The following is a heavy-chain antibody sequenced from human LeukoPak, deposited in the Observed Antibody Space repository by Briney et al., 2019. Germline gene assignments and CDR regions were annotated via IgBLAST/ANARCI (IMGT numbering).Heavy chain of an antibody. Sequence: GGSLRLSCAASGFTFSDYYMSWIRQAPGKGLEWVSYISSSGGTIYYADSVKGRFTISRDNARNSLYLQMNSLRAEDTAVYYCARVLHAYLQSSPLNYWGQGTLVTVSS. D-gene: IGHD2/OR15-2a*01. CDR3: ARVLHAYLQSSPLNY. V-gene: IGHV3-11*04. CDR1: GFTFSDYY. CDR2: ISSSGGTI. J-gene: IGHJ4*02.